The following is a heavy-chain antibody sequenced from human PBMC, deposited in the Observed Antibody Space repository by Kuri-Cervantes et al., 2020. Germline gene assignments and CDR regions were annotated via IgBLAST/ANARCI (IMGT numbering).Heavy chain of an antibody. CDR1: GFTFDDYA. J-gene: IGHJ4*02. V-gene: IGHV3-9*01. CDR3: ARDERGYSYGVGGADY. CDR2: ISWNSGSI. Sequence: LSLTCAASGFTFDDYAMHWVRQAPGKGLEWVSGISWNSGSIGYADSVKGRFTISRDNAKNSLYLQMNSLRAEDTAVYYCARDERGYSYGVGGADYWGQGTLVTVSS. D-gene: IGHD5-18*01.